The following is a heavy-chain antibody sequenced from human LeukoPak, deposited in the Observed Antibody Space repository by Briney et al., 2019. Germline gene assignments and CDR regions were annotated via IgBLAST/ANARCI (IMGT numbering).Heavy chain of an antibody. Sequence: SETLSLTCAVYGGSFSGYYWSWIRQPPGKVLEWIGEINHSGSTNYNPSLKSRVTISVDTSKNQFSLKLSSVTAADTAVYYCARAAHSGSLAPFDYWGQGTLVTVSS. CDR3: ARAAHSGSLAPFDY. V-gene: IGHV4-34*01. CDR2: INHSGST. D-gene: IGHD1-26*01. CDR1: GGSFSGYY. J-gene: IGHJ4*02.